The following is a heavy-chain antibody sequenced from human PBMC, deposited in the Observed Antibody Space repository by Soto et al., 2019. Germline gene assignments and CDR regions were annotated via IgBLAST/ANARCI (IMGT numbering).Heavy chain of an antibody. CDR2: INPNSGGT. V-gene: IGHV1-2*02. J-gene: IGHJ6*02. CDR1: GYTFTGYY. Sequence: GASVKVSCKASGYTFTGYYMHWVRQAPGQGLEWMGWINPNSGGTNYAQKFQGRVTMTRDTSISTAYMELSRLRSDDTAVYHCARGVEPTYYDFWSGPLYGMDVWGQGTTVTVSS. CDR3: ARGVEPTYYDFWSGPLYGMDV. D-gene: IGHD3-3*01.